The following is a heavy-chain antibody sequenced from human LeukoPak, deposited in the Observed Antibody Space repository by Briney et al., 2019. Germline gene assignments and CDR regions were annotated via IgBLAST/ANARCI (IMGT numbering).Heavy chain of an antibody. CDR1: GYSFAGHY. CDR3: TRWRGYSSGWSGPFDD. D-gene: IGHD6-19*01. V-gene: IGHV1-2*02. J-gene: IGHJ4*02. Sequence: ASVKVSCKASGYSFAGHYMHWVRQAPGQRLEWMGWIDPNSGGTNYAQNFQGRVTMTRDTSISTGYMELSRLTSDDSAIYYCTRWRGYSSGWSGPFDDWGQGTLVTVSS. CDR2: IDPNSGGT.